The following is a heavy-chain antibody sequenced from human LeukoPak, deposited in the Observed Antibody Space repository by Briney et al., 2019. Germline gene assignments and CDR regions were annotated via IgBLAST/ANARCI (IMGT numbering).Heavy chain of an antibody. Sequence: ASVKVSCKASGYTFTGYYMHWVRQAPGQGLEWMGWINPNSGGTNYAQKFQGRVTMTRDTSISTAYMELSRLRSDDTAVYYCAKLPGFCRQQPYCFAWWGQGTLVTVSS. CDR1: GYTFTGYY. V-gene: IGHV1-2*02. D-gene: IGHD2-21*01. CDR2: INPNSGGT. CDR3: AKLPGFCRQQPYCFAW. J-gene: IGHJ4*02.